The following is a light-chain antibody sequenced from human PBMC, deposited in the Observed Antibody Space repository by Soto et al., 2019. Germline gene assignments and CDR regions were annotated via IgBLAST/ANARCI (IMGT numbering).Light chain of an antibody. V-gene: IGKV3-15*01. CDR1: QSVSSI. J-gene: IGKJ1*01. CDR3: QQYYNWPPWT. Sequence: EIEMTQSPATLSVYPGERATLACWASQSVSSILDWYPQKPGQAPRLLIYGASTRATGIAARFSGSGSGTDFTLTVSSLQSEDFAVYYCQQYYNWPPWTFGQGTRVEIQ. CDR2: GAS.